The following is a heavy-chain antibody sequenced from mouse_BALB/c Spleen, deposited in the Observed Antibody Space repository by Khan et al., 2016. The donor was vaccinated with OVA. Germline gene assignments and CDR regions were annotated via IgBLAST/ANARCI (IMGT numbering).Heavy chain of an antibody. J-gene: IGHJ1*01. CDR2: IFPGDGSS. V-gene: IGHV1-85*01. CDR3: ARHYYGSTLYWYFDV. D-gene: IGHD1-1*01. Sequence: QVQLQQSGAELVKPGASVKLSCKASGYTFTSYDINWVRQRPEQGLEWIGWIFPGDGSSKYNDKFKGKATLTTDKSSSAAYMQLSGLTSEDSAVYFCARHYYGSTLYWYFDVWGAGTTVTVSS. CDR1: GYTFTSYD.